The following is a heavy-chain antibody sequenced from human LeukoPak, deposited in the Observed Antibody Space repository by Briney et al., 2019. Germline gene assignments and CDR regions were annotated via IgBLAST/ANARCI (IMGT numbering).Heavy chain of an antibody. V-gene: IGHV3-53*05. D-gene: IGHD2-21*02. J-gene: IGHJ4*02. CDR1: GFSVRSNY. CDR2: IYSGGST. Sequence: PGGSLRLSCAASGFSVRSNYMSWVRQAPGKGLEWVSVIYSGGSTYYADSVKGRFTISRDNSKNTLYLQMNSLRAEDTAVYYCARGDSRYFDYRGQGTLVTVSS. CDR3: ARGDSRYFDY.